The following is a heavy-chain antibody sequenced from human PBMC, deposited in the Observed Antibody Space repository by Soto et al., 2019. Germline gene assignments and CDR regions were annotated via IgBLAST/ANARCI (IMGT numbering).Heavy chain of an antibody. CDR1: GFTFSSYA. CDR2: ISGSGGST. V-gene: IGHV3-23*01. Sequence: PGGSLRLSCAASGFTFSSYAMSLVRQAPGKGLEWVSAISGSGGSTYYADSVKGRFTISRDNSKNTLNLQMNSLRAEDTAVYYCAKETRSYRDFFLYYGMDVWGQGTTVTVSS. D-gene: IGHD1-26*01. CDR3: AKETRSYRDFFLYYGMDV. J-gene: IGHJ6*02.